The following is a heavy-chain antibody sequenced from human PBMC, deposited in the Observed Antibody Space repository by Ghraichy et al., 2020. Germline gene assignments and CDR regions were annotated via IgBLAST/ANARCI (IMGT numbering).Heavy chain of an antibody. V-gene: IGHV1-18*01. J-gene: IGHJ4*02. CDR2: ISAYNGNT. Sequence: ASVKVTCKASGYTFTSYGISWVRQAPGQGLEWMGWISAYNGNTNYAQKLQGRVTMTTDTSTSTAYMELRSLRSDDTAVYYCARDRTKLGYYDSSGYPGYWGQGTLVTVSS. D-gene: IGHD3-22*01. CDR1: GYTFTSYG. CDR3: ARDRTKLGYYDSSGYPGY.